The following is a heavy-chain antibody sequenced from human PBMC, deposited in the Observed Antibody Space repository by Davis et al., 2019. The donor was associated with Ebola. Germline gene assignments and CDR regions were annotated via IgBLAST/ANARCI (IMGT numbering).Heavy chain of an antibody. J-gene: IGHJ4*02. CDR2: INPHNGNT. CDR3: ARAQFPTTSDH. CDR1: GYTFTNFG. D-gene: IGHD1-1*01. V-gene: IGHV1-18*04. Sequence: ASVKVSCKASGYTFTNFGITWVRQAPGQGLEWMGWINPHNGNTNYAQNVQGRVTMTTDTSTSTAYMEAGSLRSDDTAVYYCARAQFPTTSDHWGQGTLVTVSS.